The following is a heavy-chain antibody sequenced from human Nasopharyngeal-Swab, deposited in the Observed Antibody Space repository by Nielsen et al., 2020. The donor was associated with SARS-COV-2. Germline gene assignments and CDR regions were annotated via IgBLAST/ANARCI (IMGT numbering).Heavy chain of an antibody. J-gene: IGHJ4*02. V-gene: IGHV3-53*01. Sequence: GGSRRLSCAASGFTVSSNYMSWVRQAPGQGLEWVSVIYSGGSTYYADSVKGRFTISRDNSKNTLYLQMNSLRAEDTAVYYCAAGVVVPAANNDYWGQGTLVTVSS. D-gene: IGHD2-2*01. CDR1: GFTVSSNY. CDR3: AAGVVVPAANNDY. CDR2: IYSGGST.